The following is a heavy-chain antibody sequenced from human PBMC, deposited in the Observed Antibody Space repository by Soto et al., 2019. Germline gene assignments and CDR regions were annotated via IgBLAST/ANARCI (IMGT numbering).Heavy chain of an antibody. CDR3: ASPYCSSTSCPISEVYYYYGMDV. CDR2: IIPIFGTA. V-gene: IGHV1-69*06. Sequence: QVQLVQSGAEVKKPGSSVKVSCKASGGTFSSYAISWVRQATGQGLEWMGGIIPIFGTANYAQKFQGRVTITADKSTSTAYMELSSLRSEDTAVYYCASPYCSSTSCPISEVYYYYGMDVWGQGTTVTVSS. CDR1: GGTFSSYA. J-gene: IGHJ6*02. D-gene: IGHD2-2*01.